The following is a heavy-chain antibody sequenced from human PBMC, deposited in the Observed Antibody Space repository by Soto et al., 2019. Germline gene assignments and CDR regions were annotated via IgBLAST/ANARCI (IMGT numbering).Heavy chain of an antibody. V-gene: IGHV4-34*01. D-gene: IGHD3-22*01. Sequence: SETLSLTCAVYGGSFSGYYWSWMRQPPGKGLEWIGEINHSGSTNYNPSLKSRVTISVDTSKNQFSLKLSSVTAADTAVYYCASFTYYYDSSGSHDYWGQGTLVTVSS. CDR2: INHSGST. J-gene: IGHJ4*02. CDR3: ASFTYYYDSSGSHDY. CDR1: GGSFSGYY.